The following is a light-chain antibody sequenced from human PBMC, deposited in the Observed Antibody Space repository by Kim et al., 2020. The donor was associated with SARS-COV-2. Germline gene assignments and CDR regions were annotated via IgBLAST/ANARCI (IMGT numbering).Light chain of an antibody. V-gene: IGKV3-20*01. J-gene: IGKJ1*01. Sequence: EIVLTQSPGTLSLSPGERATLSCRASQSVDSNYLAWYQQKLGQAPRLLIYGASHRAAGIPDRFSGSGSGTDFTLTISRLEPEDFAVYYCQHYDNLPQTFGQGTKVDIK. CDR2: GAS. CDR1: QSVDSNY. CDR3: QHYDNLPQT.